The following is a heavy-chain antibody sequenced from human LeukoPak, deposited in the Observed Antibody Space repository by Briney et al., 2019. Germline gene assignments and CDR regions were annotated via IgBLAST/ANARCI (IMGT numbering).Heavy chain of an antibody. CDR3: ARVGYSYGTYYYYYMDV. CDR1: GYSFTSYW. J-gene: IGHJ6*03. CDR2: IYPGDSDT. Sequence: GESLKISCKGSGYSFTSYWIGWVRQMPGKGLEWMGIIYPGDSDTRYSPSFQGQVTISADKSISTAYLQWSRLKASDTAMYYCARVGYSYGTYYYYYMDVWGKGTTVTISS. V-gene: IGHV5-51*01. D-gene: IGHD5-18*01.